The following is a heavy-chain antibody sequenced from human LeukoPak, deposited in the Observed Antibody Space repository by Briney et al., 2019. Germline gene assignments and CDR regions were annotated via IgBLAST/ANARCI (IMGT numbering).Heavy chain of an antibody. CDR2: INPSGDST. Sequence: ASVKVSCKASGNTFTSYYIHWVRQAPGQGLEWMGIINPSGDSTSYAQKFQGRVTMTRDTSTGTVYMELSSLRSDDTAVYYCARDYDRSAWGFDFWGQGTLVTVSS. J-gene: IGHJ4*02. CDR3: ARDYDRSAWGFDF. CDR1: GNTFTSYY. D-gene: IGHD3-3*01. V-gene: IGHV1-46*01.